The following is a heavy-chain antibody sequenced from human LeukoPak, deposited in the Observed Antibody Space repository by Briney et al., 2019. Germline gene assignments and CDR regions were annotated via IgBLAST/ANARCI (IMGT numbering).Heavy chain of an antibody. CDR2: ISGSGAYS. V-gene: IGHV3-23*01. CDR1: GFTFSSYA. CDR3: AKYVGTSRSGAFDI. J-gene: IGHJ3*02. Sequence: GGSLRLSCAASGFTFSSYAMSWVRQAPGKGLKWVSAISGSGAYSYYADSVKGRFAISRDNSKNTLYVQMDSLRAEDTAVYYCAKYVGTSRSGAFDIWGQGTMVTVSS. D-gene: IGHD1-1*01.